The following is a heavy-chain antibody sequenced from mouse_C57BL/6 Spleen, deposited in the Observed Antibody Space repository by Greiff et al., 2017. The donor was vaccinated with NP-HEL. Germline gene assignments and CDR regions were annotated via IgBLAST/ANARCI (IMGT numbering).Heavy chain of an antibody. J-gene: IGHJ4*01. CDR3: ARDRGSSGYYAMDY. Sequence: EVMLVESGGGLVKPGGSLKLSCAASGFTFSSYAMSWVRQTPEKRLEWVATISDGGSYTYYPDNVKGRFTISRDNAKNNLYLQMSHLKSEDTAMYYCARDRGSSGYYAMDYWGQGTSVTVSS. V-gene: IGHV5-4*01. D-gene: IGHD3-2*02. CDR2: ISDGGSYT. CDR1: GFTFSSYA.